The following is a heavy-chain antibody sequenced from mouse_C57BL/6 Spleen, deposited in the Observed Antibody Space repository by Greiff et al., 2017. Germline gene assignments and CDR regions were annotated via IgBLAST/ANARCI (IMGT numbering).Heavy chain of an antibody. CDR2: ISDGGSYT. CDR1: GFTFSSYA. V-gene: IGHV5-4*01. Sequence: EVPLVESGGGLVKPGGSLKLSCAASGFTFSSYAMSWVRQTPEKRLEWVATISDGGSYTYYPDNVKGRFTITRDNAKNNLYLQMSHLKSEDTAMYYCARDGDDDGRFAYWGQGTLVTVSA. CDR3: ARDGDDDGRFAY. D-gene: IGHD2-4*01. J-gene: IGHJ3*01.